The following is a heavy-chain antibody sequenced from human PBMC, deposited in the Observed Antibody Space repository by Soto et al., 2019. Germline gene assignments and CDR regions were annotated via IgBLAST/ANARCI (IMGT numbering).Heavy chain of an antibody. J-gene: IGHJ6*03. Sequence: EVQLVESGGGLVQPGGSLRLSCAASGFTFSSYWMHWVRQAPGKGLVWVSRISSDGSSTTYADSVKGRFTISRDNAKNTLYLQMNSLRAEDTVVYYCARGGRYYYMDVWGKGTTVTVSS. CDR2: ISSDGSST. D-gene: IGHD3-16*01. CDR1: GFTFSSYW. CDR3: ARGGRYYYMDV. V-gene: IGHV3-74*01.